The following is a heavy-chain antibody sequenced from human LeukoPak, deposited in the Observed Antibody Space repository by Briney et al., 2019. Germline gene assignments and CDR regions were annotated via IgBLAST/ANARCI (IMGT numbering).Heavy chain of an antibody. J-gene: IGHJ4*02. V-gene: IGHV4-34*01. CDR3: ARVKGYNFWSGYYLF. Sequence: SETLSLTCAVYGGPFSGYYWSWIRQPPGKGLEWIGEINHSGSTNYNPSLKSRVTISVDTSKNQFSLKLSSVIAADTAVYYCARVKGYNFWSGYYLFWGQGTLVTVSS. CDR2: INHSGST. CDR1: GGPFSGYY. D-gene: IGHD3-3*01.